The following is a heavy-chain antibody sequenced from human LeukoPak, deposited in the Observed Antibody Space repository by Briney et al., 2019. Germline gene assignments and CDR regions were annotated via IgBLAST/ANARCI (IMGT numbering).Heavy chain of an antibody. CDR1: GFTFSSYA. CDR2: ITGSGGSA. Sequence: GGSPRLSCAASGFTFSSYAMSWVRQAPGKGLEWVSVITGSGGSANYADSVKGRFTISRDNSKNTLYLQMNSLRAEDTAVYYCGVYSSSWHDYWGQGTLVTVS. V-gene: IGHV3-23*01. J-gene: IGHJ4*02. CDR3: GVYSSSWHDY. D-gene: IGHD6-13*01.